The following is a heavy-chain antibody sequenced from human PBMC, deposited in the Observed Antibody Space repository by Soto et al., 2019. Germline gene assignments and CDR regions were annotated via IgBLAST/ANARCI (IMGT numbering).Heavy chain of an antibody. CDR2: ISNSGNT. CDR1: GGSVSSGGYY. V-gene: IGHV4-61*08. Sequence: SETLSLTCTVSGGSVSSGGYYWSWIRQPPGKGLECIGYISNSGNTNYNASLKSRVTISVDTSKNQLSLKLTSVTAADTALYYCAGDRGQVRAYTYGSNAFYYYGIDVWGQGTTVTVSS. J-gene: IGHJ6*02. CDR3: AGDRGQVRAYTYGSNAFYYYGIDV. D-gene: IGHD5-18*01.